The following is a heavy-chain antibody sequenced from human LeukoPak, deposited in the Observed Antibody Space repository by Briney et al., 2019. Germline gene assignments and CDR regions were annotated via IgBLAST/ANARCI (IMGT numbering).Heavy chain of an antibody. J-gene: IGHJ4*02. Sequence: GGSLRLSCAASGFTFSDYYMSWIRQAPGKGLEWVSYISSSSSYTNYADSVKGRFTVSRDNSKNTLYLQMNSLRAEDTAVYYCARDRYGANSPFDYWGQGTLVTVSS. CDR3: ARDRYGANSPFDY. V-gene: IGHV3-11*06. D-gene: IGHD4-23*01. CDR2: ISSSSSYT. CDR1: GFTFSDYY.